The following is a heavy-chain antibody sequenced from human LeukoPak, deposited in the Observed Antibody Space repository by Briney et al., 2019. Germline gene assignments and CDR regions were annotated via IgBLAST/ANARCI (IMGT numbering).Heavy chain of an antibody. CDR1: GGTFSSYA. V-gene: IGHV1-69*13. J-gene: IGHJ4*02. CDR2: IVPIFGTA. Sequence: SVKVSCKASGGTFSSYAISWVRQAPGQGLEWMGGIVPIFGTANYAQKFQGRVTITADESTSTAYMELSSLRSEDTAVYYCARVPAIHDRTPTLSYYFDYWGQGTLVTVSS. CDR3: ARVPAIHDRTPTLSYYFDY. D-gene: IGHD1-14*01.